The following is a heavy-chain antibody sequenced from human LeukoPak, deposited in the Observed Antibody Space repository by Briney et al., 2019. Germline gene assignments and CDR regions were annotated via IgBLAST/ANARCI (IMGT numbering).Heavy chain of an antibody. D-gene: IGHD1-26*01. Sequence: ASVKVSCKASGYTFTSYGISWVRQAPGQGLEWMGGIIPIFGTANYAQKFQGRVTITTDESTSTAYMELSSLRSEDTAVYYCARVRSIVGATGYFDYWGQGTLVTVSS. CDR1: GYTFTSYG. V-gene: IGHV1-69*05. J-gene: IGHJ4*02. CDR2: IIPIFGTA. CDR3: ARVRSIVGATGYFDY.